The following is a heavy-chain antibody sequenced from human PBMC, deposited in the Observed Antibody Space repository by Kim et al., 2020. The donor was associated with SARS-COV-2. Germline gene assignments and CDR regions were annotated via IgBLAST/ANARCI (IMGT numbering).Heavy chain of an antibody. D-gene: IGHD3-22*01. Sequence: YADAVQGRFTIPRDNGKNTLYLQMNSLRAEDTAVYYCGRSDSSGYGPDYWGQGTLVTVSS. CDR3: GRSDSSGYGPDY. J-gene: IGHJ4*02. V-gene: IGHV3-33*01.